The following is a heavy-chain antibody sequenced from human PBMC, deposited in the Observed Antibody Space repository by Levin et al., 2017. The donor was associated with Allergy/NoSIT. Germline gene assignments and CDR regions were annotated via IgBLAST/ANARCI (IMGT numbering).Heavy chain of an antibody. CDR3: AREEGWGYHYGMDV. Sequence: GGSLRLSCAASGFTFTSFWMTWVRQAPGKGLEWVANIKQDGSETYYVDSVKGRFTISRDNAKNSVHLQMNSLRVDDTAVYYCAREEGWGYHYGMDVWGQGTTVTVSS. V-gene: IGHV3-7*01. J-gene: IGHJ6*02. D-gene: IGHD3-16*02. CDR1: GFTFTSFW. CDR2: IKQDGSET.